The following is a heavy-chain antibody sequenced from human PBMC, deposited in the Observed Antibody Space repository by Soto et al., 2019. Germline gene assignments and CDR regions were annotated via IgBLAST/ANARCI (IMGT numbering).Heavy chain of an antibody. Sequence: EVQLLESGGGLVQPGGSLRLSCAASGFTFSNYAVTWVRQAPGKGLEWVSTISGSGGSTYYADSVKGRFTISRDNSKNTLYLQMNSVRAEDTAVYYCATDQGGSWYEIDYWGQGTLVTVSS. V-gene: IGHV3-23*01. D-gene: IGHD6-13*01. CDR2: ISGSGGST. J-gene: IGHJ4*02. CDR1: GFTFSNYA. CDR3: ATDQGGSWYEIDY.